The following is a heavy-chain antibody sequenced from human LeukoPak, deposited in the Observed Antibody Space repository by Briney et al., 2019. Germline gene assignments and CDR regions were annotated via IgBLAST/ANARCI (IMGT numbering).Heavy chain of an antibody. CDR3: GRDYGETY. V-gene: IGHV1-18*01. Sequence: ASVTLSFKASGYTFTSCGITWVRLAPGQGLEWMGRISANNGNTNYAQKLQGRVTMTTDTSTSTAFMEVRSLRSDDTAVYYCGRDYGETYWGQGTLVTVSS. CDR2: ISANNGNT. J-gene: IGHJ4*02. D-gene: IGHD4-17*01. CDR1: GYTFTSCG.